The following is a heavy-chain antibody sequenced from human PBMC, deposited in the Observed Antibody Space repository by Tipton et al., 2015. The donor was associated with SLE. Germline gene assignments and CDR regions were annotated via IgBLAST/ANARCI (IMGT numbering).Heavy chain of an antibody. CDR3: AKSDHSSDAFDI. J-gene: IGHJ3*02. CDR1: GFTFSSYG. CDR2: IRYDGSNK. V-gene: IGHV3-30*02. D-gene: IGHD3-22*01. Sequence: SGFTFSSYGMHWVRQAPGKGLEWVAFIRYDGSNKYYADSVKGRFTISRDNSKNTLYLQMNSLRAEDTAVYYCAKSDHSSDAFDIWGQGTMVTVSS.